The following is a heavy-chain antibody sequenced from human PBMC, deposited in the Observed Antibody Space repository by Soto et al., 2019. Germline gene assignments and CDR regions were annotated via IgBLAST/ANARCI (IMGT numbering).Heavy chain of an antibody. CDR3: ARTANSYFFDY. D-gene: IGHD2-21*02. CDR1: GFTVSSNY. CDR2: IYSGGST. J-gene: IGHJ4*02. Sequence: GGSLRLSCAASGFTVSSNYMSWVRQAPGKGLEWVSIIYSGGSTYYADSVKGRFTISRDNSKNTLFLQMNSLRAEDTAVYYCARTANSYFFDYWGQGTLVTVSS. V-gene: IGHV3-53*01.